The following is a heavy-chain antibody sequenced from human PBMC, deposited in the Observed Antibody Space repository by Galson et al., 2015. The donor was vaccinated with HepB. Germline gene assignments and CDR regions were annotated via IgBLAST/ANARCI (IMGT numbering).Heavy chain of an antibody. D-gene: IGHD4/OR15-4a*01. V-gene: IGHV3-30*03. CDR2: LSRDGGH. CDR1: GISFSDYD. CDR3: VTDYHYYLDV. J-gene: IGHJ6*03. Sequence: SLRLSCAASGISFSDYDINWVRQAPGKGLEWMAVLSRDGGHYLTDSVKGRLTISGENSKTTKYLQLSSLRAEDTAVYYCVTDYHYYLDVWGKGTTVIVS.